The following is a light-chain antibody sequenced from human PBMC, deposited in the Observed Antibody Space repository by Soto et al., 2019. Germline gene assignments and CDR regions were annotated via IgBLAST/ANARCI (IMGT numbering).Light chain of an antibody. CDR2: GAS. V-gene: IGKV3-15*01. Sequence: EIVMTQSPATLSLSPGERATLSCRASQSVSSNLAWYQQKPGQAPRLLIYGASTRATGIPARFSGSGSGTEFHITISSLQSEDFAVYCCQQYNNWPPFTFGQGTRLEIK. CDR1: QSVSSN. J-gene: IGKJ5*01. CDR3: QQYNNWPPFT.